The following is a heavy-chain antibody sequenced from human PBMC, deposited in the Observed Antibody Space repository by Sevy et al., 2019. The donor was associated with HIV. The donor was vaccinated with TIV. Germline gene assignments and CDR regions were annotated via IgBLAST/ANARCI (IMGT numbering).Heavy chain of an antibody. V-gene: IGHV4-59*08. CDR1: CGSITSLY. D-gene: IGHD1-26*01. CDR2: IYYNGNT. J-gene: IGHJ4*02. CDR3: AGENAWGRGYS. Sequence: SETLSLTCTVSCGSITSLYWGWIRQPPGKGLEWIANIYYNGNTNYNPSLKSRVTISLDTSKNQFSLRLSSVTAADTAINYCAGENAWGRGYSWGQGTLVTVSS.